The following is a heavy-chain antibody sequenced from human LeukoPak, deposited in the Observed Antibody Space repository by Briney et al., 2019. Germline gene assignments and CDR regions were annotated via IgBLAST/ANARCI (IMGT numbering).Heavy chain of an antibody. D-gene: IGHD3-9*01. V-gene: IGHV1-8*01. J-gene: IGHJ4*02. CDR1: GYTFTRYD. CDR2: LNPDTGKT. CDR3: ARGLSTVLLHTLTGISDQPDLDF. Sequence: GASVTVSCKASGYTFTRYDVKWVRQAPGQGLEYMGWLNPDTGKTGYVQKFQGRVTMTSDNSIVTAFMELSGLRSDDTAVYYCARGLSTVLLHTLTGISDQPDLDFWGQGTLVTVSS.